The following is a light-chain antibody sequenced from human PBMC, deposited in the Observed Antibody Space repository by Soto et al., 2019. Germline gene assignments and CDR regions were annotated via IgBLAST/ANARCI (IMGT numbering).Light chain of an antibody. Sequence: QTVVTQEPSFSVSPGGTATLTCGLSSGSVSTNYYPSWYQQTPGQGPRTLIYSTNIRSSGVPDRFSGSILGNKAALTITGAQADDESGYFCVLYMGSGIPPVFGGGTKVTV. CDR2: STN. V-gene: IGLV8-61*01. CDR3: VLYMGSGIPPV. CDR1: SGSVSTNYY. J-gene: IGLJ3*02.